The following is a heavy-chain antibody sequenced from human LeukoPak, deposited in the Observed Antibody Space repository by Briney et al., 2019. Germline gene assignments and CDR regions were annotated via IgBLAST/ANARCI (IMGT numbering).Heavy chain of an antibody. J-gene: IGHJ5*02. Sequence: GGSLRLSCAASGFTVSRNYMSWVRQAPGKGLEWVSLIYSGGSTYYADSVKGRFTISRDNSKNTLFVQMNSLRAEDTAVYYCAAHSSGYLGWFDPWGQGTLVTVS. V-gene: IGHV3-66*01. CDR1: GFTVSRNY. CDR3: AAHSSGYLGWFDP. D-gene: IGHD3-22*01. CDR2: IYSGGST.